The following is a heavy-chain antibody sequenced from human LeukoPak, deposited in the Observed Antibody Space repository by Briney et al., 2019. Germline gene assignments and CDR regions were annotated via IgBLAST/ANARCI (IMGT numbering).Heavy chain of an antibody. V-gene: IGHV3-21*01. D-gene: IGHD3-10*01. J-gene: IGHJ4*02. CDR1: GFTFSSYS. Sequence: PGGSLRLSCAASGFTFSSYSMNWVRQAPGKGLEWVSSISSSSSYIYYADSVKGRFTISRDNAKNSLYLQMNSLRAEDTAVYYCARSQLAWFGELYWGQGTLVTVSS. CDR3: ARSQLAWFGELY. CDR2: ISSSSSYI.